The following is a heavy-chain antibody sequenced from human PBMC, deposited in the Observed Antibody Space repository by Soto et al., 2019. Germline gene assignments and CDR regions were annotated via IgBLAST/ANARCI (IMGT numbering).Heavy chain of an antibody. CDR1: GFTFSSYW. CDR2: INSDGSST. J-gene: IGHJ4*02. D-gene: IGHD6-13*01. V-gene: IGHV3-74*01. Sequence: GGSLRVSCAASGFTFSSYWMHWVRQAPGKGLVWVSRINSDGSSTSYADSVKGRFTISRDNAKNTLYLQMNSLRAEDTAVYYCARVYGVIAAPEFDYWGQGTLVTVSS. CDR3: ARVYGVIAAPEFDY.